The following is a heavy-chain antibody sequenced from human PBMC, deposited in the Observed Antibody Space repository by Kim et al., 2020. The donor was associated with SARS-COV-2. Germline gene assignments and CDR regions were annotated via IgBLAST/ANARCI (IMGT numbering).Heavy chain of an antibody. CDR1: GGTFSSYA. D-gene: IGHD3-10*01. V-gene: IGHV1-69*13. CDR3: ARDPRRWFGELLKGWFDP. Sequence: SVKVSCKASGGTFSSYAISWVRQAPGQGLEWMGGIIPIFGTANYAQKFQGRVTITADESTSTAYMELSSLRSEDTAVYYCARDPRRWFGELLKGWFDPWGQGTLVTVSS. J-gene: IGHJ5*02. CDR2: IIPIFGTA.